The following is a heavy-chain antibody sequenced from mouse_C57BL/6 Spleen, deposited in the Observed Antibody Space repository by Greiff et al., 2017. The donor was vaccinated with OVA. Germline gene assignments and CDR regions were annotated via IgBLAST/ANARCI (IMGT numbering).Heavy chain of an antibody. CDR2: IDPSDSYT. V-gene: IGHV1-50*01. CDR3: APLDMFAY. CDR1: GYTFTSYW. Sequence: QVQLQQPGAELVKPGASVKLSCTASGYTFTSYWMQWVKQRPGQGLEWIGEIDPSDSYTNYNQKFKGKATLTVDTSSSTAYMQLSSLTSEDSAVYYCAPLDMFAYWGQGTLVTVSA. J-gene: IGHJ3*01.